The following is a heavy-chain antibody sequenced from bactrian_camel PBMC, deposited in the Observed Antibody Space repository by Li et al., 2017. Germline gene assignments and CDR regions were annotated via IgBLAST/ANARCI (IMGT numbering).Heavy chain of an antibody. J-gene: IGHJ4*01. CDR2: IYTRSTIT. V-gene: IGHV3S54*01. Sequence: HVQLVESGRGSVQTGGSLKLSCSVTGYMYSLYCMGWFRQAPGKQREGVASIYTRSTITSYADSVKGRFTISHDDVKNTVYLQMDSLKPEDTAMYYCAADFTLCTLKVAAGTSDFGYWGPRSPSP. CDR1: GYMYSLYC. D-gene: IGHD1*01.